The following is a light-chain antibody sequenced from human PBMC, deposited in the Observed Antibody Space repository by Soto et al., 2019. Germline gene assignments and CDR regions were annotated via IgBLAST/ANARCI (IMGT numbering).Light chain of an antibody. CDR3: HVWDIDSDQPV. CDR1: NIGSQS. J-gene: IGLJ2*01. V-gene: IGLV3-21*04. Sequence: SYELTQPPSVSVAPGETAKITCGGNNIGSQSVHWYQQKPGQAPVEVIVYEIDRPSGIPERFSGSNYGNTATLTITRVDAGDEADYYCHVWDIDSDQPVFGGGTKLTVL. CDR2: YEI.